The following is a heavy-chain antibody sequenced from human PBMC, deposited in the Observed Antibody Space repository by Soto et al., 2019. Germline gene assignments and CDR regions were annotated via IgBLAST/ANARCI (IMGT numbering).Heavy chain of an antibody. CDR2: ISYDGSNK. V-gene: IGHV3-30*18. CDR3: AKDGSSWTMFDY. CDR1: GFTFSSYG. D-gene: IGHD6-13*01. J-gene: IGHJ4*02. Sequence: GGSLRLSCAASGFTFSSYGMHWVRQAPGKGLEWVAVISYDGSNKYYADSVKGRFTISRDNSKNTLYLQMNSLRAEDTAVYYCAKDGSSWTMFDYWGQGTLVTVSS.